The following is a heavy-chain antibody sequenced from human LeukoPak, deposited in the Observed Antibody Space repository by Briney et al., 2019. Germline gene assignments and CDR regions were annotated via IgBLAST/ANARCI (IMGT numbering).Heavy chain of an antibody. CDR2: ISSSSSYI. D-gene: IGHD4-17*01. V-gene: IGHV3-21*01. J-gene: IGHJ3*02. CDR3: ARDSPYGDYELDAFAI. Sequence: PGGSLRLSCAASGFTFSSYSMNWVRQAPGKGLEWVSSISSSSSYIYYADSVKGRFTISRDNAKNSLYLQMNSPRAEDTAVYYCARDSPYGDYELDAFAIWGQGTMVTVSS. CDR1: GFTFSSYS.